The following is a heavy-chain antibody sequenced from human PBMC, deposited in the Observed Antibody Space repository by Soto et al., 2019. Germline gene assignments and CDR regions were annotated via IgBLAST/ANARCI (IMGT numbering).Heavy chain of an antibody. CDR1: GDSITIDGYS. D-gene: IGHD3-22*01. Sequence: SETLSLTCTVSGDSITIDGYSWSWIRQPPGKGLEWLGHIYHSGSTYYDPSLRSRVSMSVDTSKNQFSLRLTSVTAADTAVYFCARTFSYDDRGYYYVFFDFWGQGTLVTVSS. CDR3: ARTFSYDDRGYYYVFFDF. V-gene: IGHV4-30-2*01. J-gene: IGHJ4*02. CDR2: IYHSGST.